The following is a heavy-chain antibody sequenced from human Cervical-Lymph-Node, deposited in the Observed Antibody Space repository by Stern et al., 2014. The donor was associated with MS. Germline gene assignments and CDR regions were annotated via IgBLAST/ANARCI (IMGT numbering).Heavy chain of an antibody. J-gene: IGHJ4*02. CDR2: SDHSGST. Sequence: QLQLQESGPGLVKPSGTLSLTCAVSGGSISSSNWWSWVRQSPGKGLEWIGESDHSGSTIYNPSLKSRVTGSVDKSKNRFSLNLSSGTAADTAVYFCARFPASRPHVFDSWGQGTLVTVSS. CDR1: GGSISSSNW. D-gene: IGHD6-13*01. CDR3: ARFPASRPHVFDS. V-gene: IGHV4-4*02.